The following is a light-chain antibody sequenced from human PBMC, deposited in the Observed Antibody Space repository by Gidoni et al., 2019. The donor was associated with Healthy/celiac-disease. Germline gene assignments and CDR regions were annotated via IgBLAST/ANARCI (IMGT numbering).Light chain of an antibody. J-gene: IGKJ1*01. CDR1: QGISSY. V-gene: IGKV1-8*01. Sequence: AIRITQSPSSLSASTGDRVTITCRASQGISSYLAWYQQKPGKAPKLLIYAASTLQRGGPSRFSGSGSGTDFTLTISCLQSEDFATYYCQQYYSYPHTFGQGTKVEIK. CDR2: AAS. CDR3: QQYYSYPHT.